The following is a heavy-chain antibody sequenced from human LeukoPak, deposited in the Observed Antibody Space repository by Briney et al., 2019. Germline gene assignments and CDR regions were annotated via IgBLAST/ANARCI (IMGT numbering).Heavy chain of an antibody. V-gene: IGHV3-21*01. Sequence: PGGSLRLSCAASGFTFSSYSMNWVRQAPGKGLEWVSSISSSSSYIYYADSVKGRFTISRDNVKNSLYLQMNSLRAEDTAVYYCARDFRTGTTGDAFDIWGQGTMVTVSS. D-gene: IGHD1-7*01. J-gene: IGHJ3*02. CDR3: ARDFRTGTTGDAFDI. CDR1: GFTFSSYS. CDR2: ISSSSSYI.